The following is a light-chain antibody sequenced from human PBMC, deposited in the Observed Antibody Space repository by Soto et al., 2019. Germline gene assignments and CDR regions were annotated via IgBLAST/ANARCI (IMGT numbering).Light chain of an antibody. CDR1: QSVSSSY. J-gene: IGKJ4*01. CDR2: GAS. CDR3: QQYGSSPLT. Sequence: EIVLTQSPGTLSLSPGERATLSCRASQSVSSSYLAWYQQRPGRAPWLLIYGASSRATGIPDRFSGSGSGTDFTLTISRLEPEDFAVYYCQQYGSSPLTFGGGTKVEI. V-gene: IGKV3-20*01.